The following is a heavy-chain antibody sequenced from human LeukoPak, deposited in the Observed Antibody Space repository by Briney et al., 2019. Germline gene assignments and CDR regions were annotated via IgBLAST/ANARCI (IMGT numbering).Heavy chain of an antibody. J-gene: IGHJ6*02. CDR1: GGSFSGYY. CDR2: INHSGRT. CDR3: ARHHTAIVTPKDYYYYYGMDG. V-gene: IGHV4-34*01. D-gene: IGHD5-18*01. Sequence: SETLALTCAVYGGSFSGYYWSWIRQPPGKGREWVGEINHSGRTNYNPSLKSQVTISVDTSKNQFSLKLSSVTAADTAVYYCARHHTAIVTPKDYYYYYGMDGWGQGTTVTVSS.